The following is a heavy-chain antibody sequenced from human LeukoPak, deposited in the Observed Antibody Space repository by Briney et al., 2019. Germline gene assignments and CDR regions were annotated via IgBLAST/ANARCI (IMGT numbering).Heavy chain of an antibody. Sequence: GGSLRLSCAASGFTFSSYAMSWVRQAPGKGLKWVSAISTGGSNTYYADSVKGRFTISRDNSKNTLYLHMDSLRAEDTAVYYCAREDSYYYGSGSYPFDYWGQGTLVTVSS. CDR2: ISTGGSNT. J-gene: IGHJ4*02. CDR1: GFTFSSYA. D-gene: IGHD3-10*01. CDR3: AREDSYYYGSGSYPFDY. V-gene: IGHV3-23*01.